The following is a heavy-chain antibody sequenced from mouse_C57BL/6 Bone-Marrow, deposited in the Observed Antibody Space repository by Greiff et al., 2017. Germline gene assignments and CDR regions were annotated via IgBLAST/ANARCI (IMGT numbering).Heavy chain of an antibody. Sequence: QVQLKQSGAELVRPGASVKLSCKASGYTFTDYYINWVKQRPGQGLEWIARIYPGRGNTYYNEKFKGKATLTAEKSSSTAYMQLSSLTSEDSAVYFCARMGGWLLRWYFDVWGTGTTVTVSS. J-gene: IGHJ1*03. V-gene: IGHV1-76*01. D-gene: IGHD2-3*01. CDR3: ARMGGWLLRWYFDV. CDR2: IYPGRGNT. CDR1: GYTFTDYY.